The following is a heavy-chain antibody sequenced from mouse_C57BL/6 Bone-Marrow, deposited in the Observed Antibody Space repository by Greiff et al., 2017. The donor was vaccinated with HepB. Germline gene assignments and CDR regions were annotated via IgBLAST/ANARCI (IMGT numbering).Heavy chain of an antibody. CDR1: GYTFTSYW. CDR2: IDPSDSYT. Sequence: VQLQQPGAELVMPGASVKLSCKASGYTFTSYWMHWVKHRPGQGLEWIGEIDPSDSYTNYNQKFKGKSTLTVDKSSSTAYMQLSSLTSEDSAVYYCARRSKRDFDYWGQGTTLTVSS. J-gene: IGHJ2*01. CDR3: ARRSKRDFDY. V-gene: IGHV1-69*01.